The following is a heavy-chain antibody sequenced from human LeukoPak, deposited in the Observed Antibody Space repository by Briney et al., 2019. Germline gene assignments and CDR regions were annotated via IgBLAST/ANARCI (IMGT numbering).Heavy chain of an antibody. Sequence: PSQTLSLTCTVSGGSISSGDYYWSWIRQPPGKGLEWIGYIYYSGSTYYNPSLKSRVTISVDTSKNQFSLKLSSVTAADTAVYYCAREWWWYSGDWFDPWGQGTLVTVSS. CDR3: AREWWWYSGDWFDP. D-gene: IGHD2-15*01. CDR1: GGSISSGDYY. CDR2: IYYSGST. J-gene: IGHJ5*02. V-gene: IGHV4-30-4*01.